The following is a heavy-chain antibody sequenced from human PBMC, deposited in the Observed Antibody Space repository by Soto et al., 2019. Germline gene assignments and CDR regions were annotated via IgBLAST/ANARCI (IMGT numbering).Heavy chain of an antibody. J-gene: IGHJ6*02. Sequence: ASVKVSWKASGGTFSSYAISWVRQAPGQGLEWMGGIIPIFGTANYAQKFQGRVTITADESTSTAYMELSSLRSGDTAVYYCARDHALRLLRVWGQGTTVTGSS. CDR3: ARDHALRLLRV. CDR1: GGTFSSYA. V-gene: IGHV1-69*13. D-gene: IGHD3-3*01. CDR2: IIPIFGTA.